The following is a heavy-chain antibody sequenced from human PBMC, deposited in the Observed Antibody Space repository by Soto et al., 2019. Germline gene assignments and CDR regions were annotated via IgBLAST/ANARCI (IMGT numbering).Heavy chain of an antibody. D-gene: IGHD1-20*01. CDR3: ARSIRGPRRFNGMDV. Sequence: GSGPTLVNPTETLTLTCTFSGFSLTSPGMCVSWIRQSPGKALEWLALIERDDDDKYYSTSLKTRLTISKDTRKNQVVLTMANMEPADTATYYCARSIRGPRRFNGMDVWGQGTTVTVSS. J-gene: IGHJ6*02. CDR1: GFSLTSPGMC. V-gene: IGHV2-70*13. CDR2: IERDDDDK.